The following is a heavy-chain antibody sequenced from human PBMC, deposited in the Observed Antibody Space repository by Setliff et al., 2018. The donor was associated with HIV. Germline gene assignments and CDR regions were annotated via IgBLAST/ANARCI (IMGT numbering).Heavy chain of an antibody. D-gene: IGHD2-2*01. CDR3: ARRAYCSSTTCFDN. V-gene: IGHV3-53*05. Sequence: GGSLRLSCAVSEVIVSNNYMSWVRQAPGKGLEWVSVIYSGGSTDHADSVKGRFTISRDKSKNTLYLQMNSLRVEDTAVYYCARRAYCSSTTCFDNWGQGTLVTVSS. CDR2: IYSGGST. CDR1: EVIVSNNY. J-gene: IGHJ4*02.